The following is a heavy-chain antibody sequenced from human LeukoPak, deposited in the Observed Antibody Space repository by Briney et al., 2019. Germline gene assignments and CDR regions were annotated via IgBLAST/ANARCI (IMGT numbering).Heavy chain of an antibody. Sequence: GGSLKLSCAASGFTFSGSAMHWVRQASGKGLEWVSAISGSGGTTYYTDSVKGRFTISRDNSKNTLYLQINSLRAEDTAIYYCAKDHLPGIVVADRDYWGQGTLVTVSS. CDR1: GFTFSGSA. CDR3: AKDHLPGIVVADRDY. CDR2: ISGSGGTT. V-gene: IGHV3-23*01. D-gene: IGHD6-19*01. J-gene: IGHJ4*02.